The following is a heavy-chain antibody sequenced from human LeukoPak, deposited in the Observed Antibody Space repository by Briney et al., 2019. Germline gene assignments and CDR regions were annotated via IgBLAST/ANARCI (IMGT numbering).Heavy chain of an antibody. CDR1: GYTFTRYD. CDR3: ARGCRPYYYDSSGPTYYYYMDV. D-gene: IGHD3-22*01. Sequence: VASVKVSCKASGYTFTRYDINWVRQATGQGLEWMGWMNPNSGNTGYAQKFQGRVTMTRNTSISTAYMELSSLRSEDTAVYYCARGCRPYYYDSSGPTYYYYMDVWGKGTTVTVSS. V-gene: IGHV1-8*01. J-gene: IGHJ6*03. CDR2: MNPNSGNT.